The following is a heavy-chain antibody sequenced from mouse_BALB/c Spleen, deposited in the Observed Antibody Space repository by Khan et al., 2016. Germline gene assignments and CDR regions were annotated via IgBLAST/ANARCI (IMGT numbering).Heavy chain of an antibody. Sequence: QVQLQQSGAELARPGASVKLSCKASGYTFTTYWMQWVKQRPGQGLEWIGAIYPGDGDTRYTQKFKGKATLTAEKSSSTAYMQLSSMASEDSAVYYCARGNSYDDYDYWGQGTTLTVSS. CDR3: ARGNSYDDYDY. CDR2: IYPGDGDT. CDR1: GYTFTTYW. V-gene: IGHV1-87*01. J-gene: IGHJ2*01. D-gene: IGHD2-4*01.